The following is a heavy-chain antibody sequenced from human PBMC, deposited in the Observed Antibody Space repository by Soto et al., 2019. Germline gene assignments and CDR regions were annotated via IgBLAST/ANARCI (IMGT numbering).Heavy chain of an antibody. CDR2: INHSGST. D-gene: IGHD6-19*01. CDR3: ARGIAVAGP. J-gene: IGHJ5*02. Sequence: SETLSLTCAVYGGSFSGYYWSWIRQPPGKGLEWIGEINHSGSTNYNPSLKSRVTISVDTSKNQFSLKRSSVTAADTAVYYCARGIAVAGPWGQGTLVTVSS. V-gene: IGHV4-34*01. CDR1: GGSFSGYY.